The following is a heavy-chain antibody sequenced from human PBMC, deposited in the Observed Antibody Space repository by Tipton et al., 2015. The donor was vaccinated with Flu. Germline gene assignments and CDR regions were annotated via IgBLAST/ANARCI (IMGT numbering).Heavy chain of an antibody. CDR1: GFTFSSYA. V-gene: IGHV3-7*01. Sequence: SLRLSCSASGFTFSSYAMHWVRQAPGKGLEWVANIKQDGSEKYYVDSVKGRFTISRDNAKNSLYLQMNSLRAEDTAVYYCARYKDCSSSSCHTHYYYMDVWGKGTTVTVSS. D-gene: IGHD2-2*02. CDR2: IKQDGSEK. J-gene: IGHJ6*03. CDR3: ARYKDCSSSSCHTHYYYMDV.